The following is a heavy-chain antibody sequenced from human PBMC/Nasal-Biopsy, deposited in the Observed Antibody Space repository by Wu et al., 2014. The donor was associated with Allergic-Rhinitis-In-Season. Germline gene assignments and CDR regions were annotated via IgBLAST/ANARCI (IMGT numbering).Heavy chain of an antibody. CDR1: GFTFSSSG. J-gene: IGHJ6*03. D-gene: IGHD6-13*01. CDR3: AKAHHIAVAANRFHYYNMDV. V-gene: IGHV3-30*18. Sequence: LRLSCAASGFTFSSSGMHWVRQAPGKGLESVALISYGVTETFHADSVKGRFTISRDNSKNTLYLQMNSLRPEDTAVYYCAKAHHIAVAANRFHYYNMDVWGKGTTVTVSS. CDR2: ISYGVTET.